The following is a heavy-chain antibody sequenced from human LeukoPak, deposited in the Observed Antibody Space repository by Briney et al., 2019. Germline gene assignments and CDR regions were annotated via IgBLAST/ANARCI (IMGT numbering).Heavy chain of an antibody. CDR2: ISTSSSTI. CDR3: AREVGPTDY. CDR1: GFTFSSYS. Sequence: GGSLRLSCAAPGFTFSSYSMNWVRQAPGKGLEWVSYISTSSSTIYYADSVEGRFTISRDNVKNSLYLQMNSLRAEDTAVYYCAREVGPTDYWGQGTLVTVSS. J-gene: IGHJ4*02. D-gene: IGHD1-26*01. V-gene: IGHV3-48*01.